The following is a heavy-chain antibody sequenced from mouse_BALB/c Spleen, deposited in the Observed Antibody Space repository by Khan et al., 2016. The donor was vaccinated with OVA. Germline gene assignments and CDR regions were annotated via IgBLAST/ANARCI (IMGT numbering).Heavy chain of an antibody. CDR3: ARWFAY. V-gene: IGHV3-2*02. J-gene: IGHJ3*01. Sequence: VQLKESGPGLVKPSQSLSLTCTVTGYSITSDYAWNWIRQFPGNKLEWMGHISYSGSTSYNPSLKSRISIIRDTSKNQFFLQLNSVTTEDTATYYCARWFAYWGQGTLVTVSA. CDR1: GYSITSDYA. CDR2: ISYSGST.